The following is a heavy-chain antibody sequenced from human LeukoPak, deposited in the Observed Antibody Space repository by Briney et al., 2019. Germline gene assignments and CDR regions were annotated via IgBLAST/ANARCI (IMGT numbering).Heavy chain of an antibody. J-gene: IGHJ5*02. CDR2: INPNSGGT. CDR1: GYTFTGYY. CDR3: ARDRATVTTNWFDP. D-gene: IGHD4-17*01. V-gene: IGHV1-2*02. Sequence: ASVKVSCKASGYTFTGYYIHWVRQAPGQGLEWMGWINPNSGGTNYAQKFQGRVTMTRDTSISTAYMELSRLRSDDTAVYYCARDRATVTTNWFDPWGQGTLVTVSS.